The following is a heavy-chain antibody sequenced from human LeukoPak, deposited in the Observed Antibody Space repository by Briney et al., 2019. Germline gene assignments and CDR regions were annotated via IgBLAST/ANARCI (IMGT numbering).Heavy chain of an antibody. CDR3: ARYSSSWYRGFQH. D-gene: IGHD6-13*01. CDR2: IYYSGST. J-gene: IGHJ1*01. CDR1: GGSISSGDYY. Sequence: PSETLSLTCTVSGGSISSGDYYWSWIRQPPGKGLEWIGYIYYSGSTNYNPSLKSRVTISVDTSKDQFSLKLSSVTAADTAVYYCARYSSSWYRGFQHWGQGTLVTVSS. V-gene: IGHV4-61*08.